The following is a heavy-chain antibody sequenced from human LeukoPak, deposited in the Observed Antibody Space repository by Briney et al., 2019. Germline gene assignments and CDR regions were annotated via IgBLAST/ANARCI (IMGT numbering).Heavy chain of an antibody. CDR3: AKEQGLYGSGSYPFDY. J-gene: IGHJ4*02. CDR2: ISGTGGST. D-gene: IGHD3-10*01. CDR1: GFTFNSYA. Sequence: GRSLRLSCAASGFTFNSYAMSWVRQAPGKGLEWVSVISGTGGSTYYADSVKGRFTISRDNSKNTLYLQMNSLRAEDTAVYYCAKEQGLYGSGSYPFDYWGQGTLVTVSS. V-gene: IGHV3-23*01.